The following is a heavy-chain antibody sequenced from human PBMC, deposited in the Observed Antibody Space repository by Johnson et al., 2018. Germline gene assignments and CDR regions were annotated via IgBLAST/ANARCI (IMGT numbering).Heavy chain of an antibody. J-gene: IGHJ3*02. CDR2: IIPIFATA. Sequence: QVQLVQSGAEVKKPGSSVKVSCKASGGTFNSYAISWVRQAPGQGLEWMGGIIPIFATANYAQKFQGRVTITADESTSTAYMGLSSLRSEATAVYYRARDEGDYGDDSFDIWGQGTMVTVSS. V-gene: IGHV1-69*01. CDR3: ARDEGDYGDDSFDI. CDR1: GGTFNSYA. D-gene: IGHD4-17*01.